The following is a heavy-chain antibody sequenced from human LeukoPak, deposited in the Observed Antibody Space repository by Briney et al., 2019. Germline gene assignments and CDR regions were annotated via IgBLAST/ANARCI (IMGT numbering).Heavy chain of an antibody. CDR3: ARDYGGGSPFDY. CDR2: ISSSSTYI. V-gene: IGHV3-21*01. CDR1: GFTFSSYT. Sequence: GGSLRLSCAASGFTFSSYTMNWVRQAPGKGLEWVSSISSSSTYINYADSVKGRFTISRDNAKNSLYLQMNSLRAEDTAVYYCARDYGGGSPFDYWGQGTLVTVSS. D-gene: IGHD4-23*01. J-gene: IGHJ4*02.